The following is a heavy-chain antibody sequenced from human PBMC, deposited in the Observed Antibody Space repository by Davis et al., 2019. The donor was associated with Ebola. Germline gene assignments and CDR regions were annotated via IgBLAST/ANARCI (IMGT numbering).Heavy chain of an antibody. CDR2: INPSGGST. V-gene: IGHV1-46*01. D-gene: IGHD2-2*01. CDR1: GYTFTSYY. CDR3: ARDYQLLGSYYYYGMDV. Sequence: ASVKVSCKASGYTFTSYYMHWVRQAPGQGLEWMGIINPSGGSTSYAQKFQGRVTMTRDTSTSTVYMELSSLRSEDTAVYYCARDYQLLGSYYYYGMDVWGQGTTVTVSS. J-gene: IGHJ6*02.